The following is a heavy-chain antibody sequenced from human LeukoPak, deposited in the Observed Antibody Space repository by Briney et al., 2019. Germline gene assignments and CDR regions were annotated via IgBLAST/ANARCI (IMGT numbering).Heavy chain of an antibody. J-gene: IGHJ4*02. Sequence: GGSLRLSCAASGFTFSSYAMSWVRQAPGKGLEWVSAISGSGDNTYFADSVKGRFTISRDNSKNTLYLHMSSLRAEDTAVYYCAKDPPYCSSTSCYVFDYWGQGTLVTVSS. D-gene: IGHD2-2*01. CDR1: GFTFSSYA. V-gene: IGHV3-23*01. CDR3: AKDPPYCSSTSCYVFDY. CDR2: ISGSGDNT.